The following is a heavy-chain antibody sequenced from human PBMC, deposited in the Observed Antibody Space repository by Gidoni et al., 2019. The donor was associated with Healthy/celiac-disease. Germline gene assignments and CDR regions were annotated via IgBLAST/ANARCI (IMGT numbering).Heavy chain of an antibody. Sequence: QVQLPQSGPGLVKPSQTLSLTCTVSGGSISSGGYYWSWIRQHPGKGLEWIGYIYYSGSTYYNPSLKSRVTISVDTSKSQFSLKLSSVTAADTAVYYCARDLEVTATSNWFDPWGQGTLVTVSS. CDR1: GGSISSGGYY. D-gene: IGHD2-21*02. J-gene: IGHJ5*02. CDR3: ARDLEVTATSNWFDP. V-gene: IGHV4-31*03. CDR2: IYYSGST.